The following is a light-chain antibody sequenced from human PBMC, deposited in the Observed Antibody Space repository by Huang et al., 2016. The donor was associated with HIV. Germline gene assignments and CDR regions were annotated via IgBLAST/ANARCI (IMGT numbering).Light chain of an antibody. V-gene: IGKV1-39*01. CDR3: QQSYSTS. Sequence: DIQMIQSPSSLSASVGDRVTITCRASQSITTSLNWYQQKPGKAPKLLIYAASSLKSGVPSRFSGSRSGTDFTLTISSLQPEEFGSYFCQQSYSTSFGGGTKVEIK. J-gene: IGKJ4*01. CDR1: QSITTS. CDR2: AAS.